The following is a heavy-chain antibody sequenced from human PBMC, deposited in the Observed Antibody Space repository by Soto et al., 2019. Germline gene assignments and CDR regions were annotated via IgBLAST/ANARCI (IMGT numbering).Heavy chain of an antibody. D-gene: IGHD3-22*01. CDR3: ARDHYYYDSSGYPLNWFDP. Sequence: PSETLSLTCTVSGGSVSSGSYYWSWIRQPPGKGLEWIGYIYYSGSTNYNPSLKSRVTISVDTSKHQFSLKLSSVTAADTAVYYCARDHYYYDSSGYPLNWFDPWGQGTLVTVSS. J-gene: IGHJ5*02. CDR1: GGSVSSGSYY. CDR2: IYYSGST. V-gene: IGHV4-61*01.